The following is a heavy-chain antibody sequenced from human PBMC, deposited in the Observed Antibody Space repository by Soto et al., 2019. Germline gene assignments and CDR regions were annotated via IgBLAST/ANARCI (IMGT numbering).Heavy chain of an antibody. Sequence: SDTLSLTCTVSGGSISSSSYYWRWIRQPPWKGLEWIGSIYYSGSTYYNPSLKSRVTISVDTSKNQFSLKLSSVTAADTAVYYCARQKKVPIVVVPAAIRENWFDPWGQGXLVTVYS. D-gene: IGHD2-2*01. CDR3: ARQKKVPIVVVPAAIRENWFDP. CDR1: GGSISSSSYY. J-gene: IGHJ5*02. V-gene: IGHV4-39*01. CDR2: IYYSGST.